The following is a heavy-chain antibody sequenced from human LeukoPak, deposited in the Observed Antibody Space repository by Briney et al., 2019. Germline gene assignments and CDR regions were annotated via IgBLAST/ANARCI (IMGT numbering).Heavy chain of an antibody. D-gene: IGHD2-2*01. V-gene: IGHV3-48*04. CDR1: GFTFSSYS. J-gene: IGHJ4*02. CDR3: AKYAGSSALDY. Sequence: GGSLRLSCAASGFTFSSYSMNWVCQAPGKGLEWVSYISTSSGTIYYADSVKGRFTISRDNAKNSLYLQMNSLRAEYTAVYYCAKYAGSSALDYWGQGTLVTVSS. CDR2: ISTSSGTI.